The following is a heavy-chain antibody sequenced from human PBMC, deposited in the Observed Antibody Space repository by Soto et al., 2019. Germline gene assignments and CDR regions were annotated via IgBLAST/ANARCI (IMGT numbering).Heavy chain of an antibody. J-gene: IGHJ6*02. CDR2: ISSSGSTI. V-gene: IGHV3-11*01. Sequence: QVQLVESGGGLVKPGGSLRLSCAASGFTFSDYYMSWIRQAPGKGLEWVSSISSSGSTIYYADSVKGRFTISRDNAKNSLYLQMNSLRAEYTAVYYCARAGREVPTIDSYYYGLDVWGQGTTVTVSS. CDR1: GFTFSDYY. D-gene: IGHD5-12*01. CDR3: ARAGREVPTIDSYYYGLDV.